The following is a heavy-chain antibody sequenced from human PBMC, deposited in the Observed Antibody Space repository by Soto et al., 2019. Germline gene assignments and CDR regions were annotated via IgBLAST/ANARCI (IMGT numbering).Heavy chain of an antibody. CDR3: AREGGDYDILTGYYSH. CDR1: GFAFSDYY. D-gene: IGHD3-9*01. CDR2: ISSSSSYT. J-gene: IGHJ4*02. V-gene: IGHV3-11*06. Sequence: PGGSLRLSCAASGFAFSDYYMSWIRQAPGKGLEWLSYISSSSSYTNYADSVKGRFTISRDNAKNSLFLQMNSLRADDTAVYYCAREGGDYDILTGYYSHWGQGTLVTVSS.